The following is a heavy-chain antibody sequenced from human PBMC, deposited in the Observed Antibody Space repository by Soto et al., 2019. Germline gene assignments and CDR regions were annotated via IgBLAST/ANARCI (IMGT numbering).Heavy chain of an antibody. V-gene: IGHV1-69*04. CDR1: GGTFSSYT. CDR3: ARDPGYCSGGSCERAYAFDI. Sequence: SVKVSCKASGGTFSSYTISWVRQAPGQGLEWMGRIIPILGIANYAQKFQGRVTITADKSTSTAYMELSSLRSEDTAVYYCARDPGYCSGGSCERAYAFDIWGQGTMVTVSS. D-gene: IGHD2-15*01. CDR2: IIPILGIA. J-gene: IGHJ3*02.